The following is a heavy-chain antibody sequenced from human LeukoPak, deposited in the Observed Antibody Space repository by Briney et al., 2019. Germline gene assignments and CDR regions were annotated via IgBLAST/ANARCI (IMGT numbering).Heavy chain of an antibody. Sequence: GGSLRLSCAASGFTFGSYKMNWVRQAPGKGLEWVSSISGSSSYIYYADSVRGRFTISRDNAKNSLYLQVNSLRAEDTAVYYCAREDCSGSSCYSIDYWGQGTLVTVSS. CDR1: GFTFGSYK. V-gene: IGHV3-21*01. CDR3: AREDCSGSSCYSIDY. CDR2: ISGSSSYI. J-gene: IGHJ4*02. D-gene: IGHD2-15*01.